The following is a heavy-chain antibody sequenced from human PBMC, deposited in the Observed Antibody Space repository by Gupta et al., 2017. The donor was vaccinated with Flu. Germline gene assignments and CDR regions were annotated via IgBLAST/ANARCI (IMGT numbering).Heavy chain of an antibody. Sequence: EVQLLESGGGLVQPGGSLRLSCAASGFTFSSYAMSWVRQAPGKGLEWVAAIRGSGGSTYYADSVKGRFTISRDNSKNTLYRQMNSLRAEETAVYYCAKSAASVVRGVPEGSFDYWGQGTLVTVSS. J-gene: IGHJ4*02. V-gene: IGHV3-23*01. D-gene: IGHD3-10*01. CDR3: AKSAASVVRGVPEGSFDY. CDR1: GFTFSSYA. CDR2: IRGSGGST.